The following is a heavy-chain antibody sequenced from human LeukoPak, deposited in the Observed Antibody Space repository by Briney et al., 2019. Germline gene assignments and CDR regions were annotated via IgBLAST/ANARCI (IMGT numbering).Heavy chain of an antibody. CDR2: INPNSGGT. Sequence: ASVKVSCKTSGYTFTDYYIHWVRQAPGQGLEWMGWINPNSGGTNYAQKFQGRVTMTRDTSISTAYMELSRLRSDDTAVYYCARDPYYYDSSGYTLGAFDIWGQGTMVTVSS. J-gene: IGHJ3*02. CDR3: ARDPYYYDSSGYTLGAFDI. CDR1: GYTFTDYY. V-gene: IGHV1-2*02. D-gene: IGHD3-22*01.